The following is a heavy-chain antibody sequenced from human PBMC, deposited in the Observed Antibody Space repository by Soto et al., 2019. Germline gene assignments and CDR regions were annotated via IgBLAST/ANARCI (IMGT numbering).Heavy chain of an antibody. D-gene: IGHD2-15*01. CDR2: IYSGGNT. J-gene: IGHJ3*02. CDR1: GFSVILNY. Sequence: GSLRLSCEVSGFSVILNYIIFVRQAPVKGLEWVSSIYSGGNTYYADSVKGRFTISRDDSKDIVYLQMNTLRVEDTAVYYCARESGPRGGAFDIWGQGTMVTVSS. V-gene: IGHV3-53*01. CDR3: ARESGPRGGAFDI.